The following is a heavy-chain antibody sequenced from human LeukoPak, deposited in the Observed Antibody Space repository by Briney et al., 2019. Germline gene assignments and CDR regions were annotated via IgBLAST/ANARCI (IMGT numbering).Heavy chain of an antibody. J-gene: IGHJ4*02. CDR3: ARGEYSSSYHFDY. V-gene: IGHV4-59*01. CDR1: GGSISSYY. Sequence: SETLSLTCTVSGGSISSYYWSWIRQPPGKGLEGIGDIYYSGSTNYNPSLKSRVTISVDTSKNQFSLKLSSVTAADTAVYYCARGEYSSSYHFDYWGQGTLVTVSS. CDR2: IYYSGST. D-gene: IGHD6-6*01.